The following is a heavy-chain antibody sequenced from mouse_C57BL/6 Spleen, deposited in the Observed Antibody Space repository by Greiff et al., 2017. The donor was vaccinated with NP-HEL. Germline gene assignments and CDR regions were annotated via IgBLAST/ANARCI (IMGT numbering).Heavy chain of an antibody. CDR2: IDPSDSYT. J-gene: IGHJ2*01. V-gene: IGHV1-59*01. CDR1: GYTFTSYW. CDR3: ARGGWGNFDY. D-gene: IGHD3-3*01. Sequence: QVQLQQPGAELVRPGTSVKLSCKASGYTFTSYWMHWVKQRPGQGLEWIGVIDPSDSYTNYNQKFKGKATLTVDTSSSTAYMQLSSLTSEDSAVYYCARGGWGNFDYWGQGTTLTVSS.